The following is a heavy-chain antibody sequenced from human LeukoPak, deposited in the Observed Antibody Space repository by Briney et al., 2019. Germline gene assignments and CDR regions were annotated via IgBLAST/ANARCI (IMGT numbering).Heavy chain of an antibody. D-gene: IGHD1-26*01. CDR2: IHTKGTT. V-gene: IGHV4-4*07. J-gene: IGHJ3*02. CDR1: TDSMYGYY. CDR3: ARGVPRGSFDI. Sequence: SETLSLTCTVSTDSMYGYYWSWIRQPAGKGLEWIGRIHTKGTTNYNPSLKSRVTMSLDMSKNLFSLNLRSVTAADTAVYYCARGVPRGSFDIWGQGTMVTVSS.